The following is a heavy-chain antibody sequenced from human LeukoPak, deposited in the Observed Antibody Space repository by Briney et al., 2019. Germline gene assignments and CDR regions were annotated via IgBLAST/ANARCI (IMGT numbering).Heavy chain of an antibody. CDR1: GYTSTNYY. Sequence: ASVKVSCKASGYTSTNYYMHWVRQAPGQGLEWVGVINPSGGGTTYPQKFQGRVTLTRDTSTGTVYMELSSLRSEDTAVYYCARDSDSGSYNVHAYWGQGTLVTVSS. V-gene: IGHV1-46*01. CDR2: INPSGGGT. J-gene: IGHJ4*02. D-gene: IGHD3-10*01. CDR3: ARDSDSGSYNVHAY.